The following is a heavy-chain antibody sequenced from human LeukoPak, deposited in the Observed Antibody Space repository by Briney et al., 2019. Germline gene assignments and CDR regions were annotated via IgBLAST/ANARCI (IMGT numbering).Heavy chain of an antibody. CDR3: ARDLAAVAGRGMGY. CDR2: INAGNGNT. CDR1: GYTFTSYA. J-gene: IGHJ4*02. V-gene: IGHV1-3*01. D-gene: IGHD6-19*01. Sequence: GASVKVSCKASGYTFTSYAMHWVRQAPGQRLEWTGWINAGNGNTKYSQKFQGRVTITRDTSASTAYMELSSLRSEDTAVYYCARDLAAVAGRGMGYWGQGTLVTVSS.